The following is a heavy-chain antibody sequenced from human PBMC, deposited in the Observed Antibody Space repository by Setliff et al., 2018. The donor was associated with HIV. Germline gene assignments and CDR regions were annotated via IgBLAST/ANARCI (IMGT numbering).Heavy chain of an antibody. CDR1: GFTFSSYT. D-gene: IGHD6-25*01. J-gene: IGHJ4*02. CDR2: ISSSSYYI. V-gene: IGHV3-21*01. CDR3: ARAPSWQRQVDF. Sequence: GGSLRLSCAASGFTFSSYTMNWVRQAPGKGLEWVSSISSSSYYIYYSDSVKGRFTISRDNSKNTLYLQMDSLRPKDTAAYYCARAPSWQRQVDFWGQGTLVTVSS.